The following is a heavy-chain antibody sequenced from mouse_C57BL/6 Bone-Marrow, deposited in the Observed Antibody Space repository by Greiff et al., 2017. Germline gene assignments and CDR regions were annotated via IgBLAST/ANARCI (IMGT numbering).Heavy chain of an antibody. J-gene: IGHJ3*01. CDR2: ISSGGSYT. CDR3: ARPSSSCSWFAY. D-gene: IGHD1-1*01. V-gene: IGHV5-6*01. CDR1: GFTFSSYG. Sequence: DVHLVESGGDLVKPGGSLKLSCAASGFTFSSYGMSWVRQTPDKRLEWVATISSGGSYTYYPDSVKGRFTISRDNAKNTLYLQMSSLKSEDTAMYYCARPSSSCSWFAYWGQGTRVTVSA.